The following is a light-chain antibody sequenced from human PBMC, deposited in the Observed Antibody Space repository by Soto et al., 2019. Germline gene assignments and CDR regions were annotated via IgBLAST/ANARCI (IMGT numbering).Light chain of an antibody. CDR2: EGT. CDR3: CSYARRSFYV. J-gene: IGLJ1*01. Sequence: QSVLTQPASVSGSPGQSITISCTGTSSEVGSYNLVSWYQQHPGKAPKLMIYEGTKRPSGVSNRFSGSKSGNTASLTIYGLKSEAEADYYCCSYARRSFYVIGTGTKVXVL. CDR1: SSEVGSYNL. V-gene: IGLV2-23*01.